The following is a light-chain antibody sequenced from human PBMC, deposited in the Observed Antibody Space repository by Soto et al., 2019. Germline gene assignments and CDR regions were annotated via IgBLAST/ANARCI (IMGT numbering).Light chain of an antibody. V-gene: IGLV1-40*01. CDR3: QSYDSRLSAYV. J-gene: IGLJ1*01. CDR1: NSNIGAGYD. Sequence: QSVLTQPPSVSGAPGQRVTISCTGSNSNIGAGYDVHWYLQLPGTAPKLLVYSNNNRPSGVPDRFSGSKSGTSASLAITGLQAEDEADYYCQSYDSRLSAYVFXTGT. CDR2: SNN.